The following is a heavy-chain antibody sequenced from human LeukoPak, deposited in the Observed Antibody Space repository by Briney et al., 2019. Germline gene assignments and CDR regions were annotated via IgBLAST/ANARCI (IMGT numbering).Heavy chain of an antibody. CDR2: IWYDGSNK. CDR3: ARDLGGAGFQH. J-gene: IGHJ1*01. V-gene: IGHV3-33*01. D-gene: IGHD2-15*01. Sequence: QPGRSLRLSCAASGFTFSSYGMHWVRQAPGKGLEWVAVIWYDGSNKYYADSVKGRFTISRDNSKNTLYLQMNSLRAEDTAVYYCARDLGGAGFQHWGQGTLVTVSS. CDR1: GFTFSSYG.